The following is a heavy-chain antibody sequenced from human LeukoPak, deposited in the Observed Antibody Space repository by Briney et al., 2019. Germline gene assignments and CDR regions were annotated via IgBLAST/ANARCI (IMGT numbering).Heavy chain of an antibody. D-gene: IGHD6-19*01. Sequence: PGGSLRLSCAASGFTFSSYGMHWVRQAPGKGLEGVAFIRYDGSNKYYADSVKGRFTISRDNSKNTLYLQMNSLRAEDTAVYYCAKSEQWLRSPYYDYMDVWGKGTTVTISS. CDR3: AKSEQWLRSPYYDYMDV. V-gene: IGHV3-30*02. CDR1: GFTFSSYG. CDR2: IRYDGSNK. J-gene: IGHJ6*03.